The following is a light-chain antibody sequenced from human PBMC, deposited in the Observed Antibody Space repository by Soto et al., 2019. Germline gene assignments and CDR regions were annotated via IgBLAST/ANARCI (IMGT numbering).Light chain of an antibody. CDR2: YND. CDR3: ASWDDSLNVYL. Sequence: QSVLTQPPSVSEAPRQRVTISCSGSNSNIGNNEVSWYQQLPGKAPKLLIFYNDLLPSGVSDRFSGSKSGTSASLAISGLQSEDEADYYCASWDDSLNVYLFGTGTKVTVL. J-gene: IGLJ1*01. V-gene: IGLV1-36*01. CDR1: NSNIGNNE.